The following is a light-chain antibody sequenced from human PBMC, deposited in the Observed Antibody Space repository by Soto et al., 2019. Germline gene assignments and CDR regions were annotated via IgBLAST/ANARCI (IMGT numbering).Light chain of an antibody. V-gene: IGKV3-20*01. CDR3: QQYGNSPWT. Sequence: EIVLTQSPGTLSLSPGERATLSCRASQSVSSTYLAWYQQEPGQAPRLLIYGGSSRATAIPDRFSGSGSGTDFTLTSSRLEPEDFAVYYCQQYGNSPWTFGQGTKVEIK. CDR2: GGS. CDR1: QSVSSTY. J-gene: IGKJ1*01.